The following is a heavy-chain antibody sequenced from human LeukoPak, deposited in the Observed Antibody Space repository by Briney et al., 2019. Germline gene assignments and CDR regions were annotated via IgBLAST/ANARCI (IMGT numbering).Heavy chain of an antibody. CDR3: ARGGRNKYTSGDFAY. Sequence: PSETLSLTCAVSGGSLSGFFWSWIRQPPGKGLEWIGEVNHSGASNYKPSLKSRVTISVGTSRTQLSLMLTSVTAADTALYYCARGGRNKYTSGDFAYWGQGILVTVSS. CDR2: VNHSGAS. J-gene: IGHJ4*02. D-gene: IGHD3-3*01. V-gene: IGHV4-34*01. CDR1: GGSLSGFF.